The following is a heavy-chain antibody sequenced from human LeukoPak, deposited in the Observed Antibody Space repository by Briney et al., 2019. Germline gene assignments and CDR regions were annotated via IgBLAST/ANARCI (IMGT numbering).Heavy chain of an antibody. CDR3: AGGAAVAGEFDY. CDR1: GFTFSSDE. CDR2: ISSSGSTI. J-gene: IGHJ4*02. Sequence: PGASLRPSCAASGFTFSSDEMNSVSQPPGKGMEWVSYISSSGSTIYYADSVKGRFTISRDNAKNSLYLQMNSLRAEDTAVYYCAGGAAVAGEFDYWGQGTLVTVSS. V-gene: IGHV3-48*03. D-gene: IGHD6-19*01.